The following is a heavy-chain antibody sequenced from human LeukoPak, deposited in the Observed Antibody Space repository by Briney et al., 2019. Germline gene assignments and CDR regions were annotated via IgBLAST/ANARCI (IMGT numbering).Heavy chain of an antibody. CDR3: ARDATYYYDSSGQGFDY. CDR1: GGSISNYY. D-gene: IGHD3-22*01. J-gene: IGHJ4*02. V-gene: IGHV4-59*01. CDR2: IYYSGST. Sequence: PSETLSLTCTVSGGSISNYYWSWIRRSPGKGLEWIGYIYYSGSTNYNPSLKSRVTISVDTSKNQFSLKLSSVTAADTAVYYCARDATYYYDSSGQGFDYWGQGTLVTVSS.